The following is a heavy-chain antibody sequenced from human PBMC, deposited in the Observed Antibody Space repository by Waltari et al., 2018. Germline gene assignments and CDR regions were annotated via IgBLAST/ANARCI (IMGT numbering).Heavy chain of an antibody. CDR2: IIPIFGTA. J-gene: IGHJ6*03. CDR3: ARDPVGATTGYYYYMDV. CDR1: GGTFSSYA. Sequence: QVQLVQSGAEVKKPGSSVKVSCKASGGTFSSYAISWVRQAPGQGLEWMGRIIPIFGTANYAQKFQGRVTITADKSTSTAYMELSSLRSEDTAVYYCARDPVGATTGYYYYMDVWGKGTTVTISS. D-gene: IGHD1-26*01. V-gene: IGHV1-69*13.